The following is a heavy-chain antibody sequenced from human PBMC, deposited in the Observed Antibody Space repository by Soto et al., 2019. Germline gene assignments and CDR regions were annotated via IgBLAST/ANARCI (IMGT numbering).Heavy chain of an antibody. Sequence: ASVKVSCKASGGTFSSYAISWVRQAPGQGLEWMGGIIPIFGTANYAQKFQGRVTITADESTSTAYMELSSLRSEDTAVYYCARITNWNYALDAFDIWGQGTMVTVSS. V-gene: IGHV1-69*13. CDR1: GGTFSSYA. D-gene: IGHD1-7*01. CDR3: ARITNWNYALDAFDI. J-gene: IGHJ3*02. CDR2: IIPIFGTA.